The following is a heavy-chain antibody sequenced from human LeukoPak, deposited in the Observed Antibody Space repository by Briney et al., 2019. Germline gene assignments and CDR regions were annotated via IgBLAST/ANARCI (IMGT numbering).Heavy chain of an antibody. D-gene: IGHD5-12*01. CDR1: GYTFTGYY. J-gene: IGHJ6*02. Sequence: ASVKVSCKASGYTFTGYYMHWVRQAPGQGLEWMGWINPNSGGTNYAQKFQGRVTMTRDTSISTVYMELSRLRSDDTAVYYCARAEWLQTLYGMDVWGQGTTVTVSS. CDR2: INPNSGGT. V-gene: IGHV1-2*02. CDR3: ARAEWLQTLYGMDV.